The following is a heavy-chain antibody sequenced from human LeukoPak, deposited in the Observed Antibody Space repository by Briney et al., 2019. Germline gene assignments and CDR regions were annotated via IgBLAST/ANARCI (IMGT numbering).Heavy chain of an antibody. Sequence: PGGSLRLSCAASGFTFDDYAMHWVRQAPGKGLEWVSGISWNSGSIGYADSVKGRFTISRDNAKNSLYLQMNSLRAEDTALYYCAKDRGGRDRGPFDIWGQGTMVTVSS. D-gene: IGHD6-25*01. CDR1: GFTFDDYA. J-gene: IGHJ3*02. CDR2: ISWNSGSI. CDR3: AKDRGGRDRGPFDI. V-gene: IGHV3-9*01.